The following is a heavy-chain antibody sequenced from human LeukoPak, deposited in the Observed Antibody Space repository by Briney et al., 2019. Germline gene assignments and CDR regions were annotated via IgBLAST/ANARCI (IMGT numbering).Heavy chain of an antibody. CDR1: GGSISSGGYY. Sequence: SETLSLTCSVSGGSISSGGYYWSWIRQHPGKGLEWIGYMYYSRSTYYNPSLKSRVTISRDTSKNQFSLKLSSVTAADTAVYYCPRADTQRERITMIVMVIFDYWGQGTLVTVFS. CDR3: PRADTQRERITMIVMVIFDY. CDR2: MYYSRST. V-gene: IGHV4-31*03. D-gene: IGHD3-22*01. J-gene: IGHJ4*02.